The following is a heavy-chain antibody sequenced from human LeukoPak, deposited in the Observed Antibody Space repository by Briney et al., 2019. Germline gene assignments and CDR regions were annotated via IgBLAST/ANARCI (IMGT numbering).Heavy chain of an antibody. CDR1: GFTFDDYA. V-gene: IGHV3-9*01. CDR3: AKDMITFGGVSGHYGMGV. J-gene: IGHJ6*02. Sequence: LRLSCAASGFTFDDYAMHWVRQAPGKGLEWVSGISWNSGSIGCADSVKGRFTISRDNAKNSLYLQMNSLRAEDTALYYCAKDMITFGGVSGHYGMGVWGQGTTVTVSS. D-gene: IGHD3-16*01. CDR2: ISWNSGSI.